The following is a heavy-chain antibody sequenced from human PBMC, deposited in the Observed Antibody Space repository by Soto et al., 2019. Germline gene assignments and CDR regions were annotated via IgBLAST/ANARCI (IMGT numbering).Heavy chain of an antibody. Sequence: QVHLVQSGAEVKKPGASVKVSCEASGYTFNKYGIHWVRQAPGQRLEWMGWINAGNGETKYSQKFQGRVTFTRDTSASTIYMELSSLRSEDTSVYYCARDSERVQVPSTGWFDPWGQGTVVTVSS. CDR1: GYTFNKYG. V-gene: IGHV1-3*01. CDR2: INAGNGET. J-gene: IGHJ5*02. CDR3: ARDSERVQVPSTGWFDP. D-gene: IGHD1-1*01.